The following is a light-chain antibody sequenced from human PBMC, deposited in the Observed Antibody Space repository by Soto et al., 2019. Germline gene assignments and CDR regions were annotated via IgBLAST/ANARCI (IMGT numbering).Light chain of an antibody. CDR2: EVN. V-gene: IGLV2-14*01. Sequence: QSVLTQPASVSGSPGQSITISCTGTSTDVGGYKYVSWYQQHPGTAPKLMIFEVNGRPSGVSDRFSGSKSGNTASLTISGLQPEDEADSYCSSFSSSSTTYVFGNGTKVTV. CDR3: SSFSSSSTTYV. CDR1: STDVGGYKY. J-gene: IGLJ1*01.